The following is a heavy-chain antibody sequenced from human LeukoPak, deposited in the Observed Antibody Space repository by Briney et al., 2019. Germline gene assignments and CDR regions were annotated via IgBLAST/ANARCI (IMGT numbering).Heavy chain of an antibody. CDR1: GGTFSSYP. J-gene: IGHJ4*02. Sequence: ASVKVSCKVSGGTFSSYPISWVRQAPGQGLEWMGWMNPNSGNTGYAQKFQGRVTITRNTSISTAYMELSSLRSEDTAVYYCARGRGYYYDSSGYPHDYWGQGTLVTVSS. V-gene: IGHV1-8*01. CDR2: MNPNSGNT. CDR3: ARGRGYYYDSSGYPHDY. D-gene: IGHD3-22*01.